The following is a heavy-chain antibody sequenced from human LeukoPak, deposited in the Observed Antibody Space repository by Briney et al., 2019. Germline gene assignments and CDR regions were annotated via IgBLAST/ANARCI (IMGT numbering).Heavy chain of an antibody. J-gene: IGHJ3*02. Sequence: PSETLSLTCTVSGGSISSGSYYWSWIRQPAGKGLEWIGRIYTSGSTNYNPSLKSRVTISVDTSKNQFSLKLSSVTAADTAVYYCARISYGSGSYYNLAFDIWGQGTMVTVSS. CDR1: GGSISSGSYY. CDR3: ARISYGSGSYYNLAFDI. V-gene: IGHV4-61*02. CDR2: IYTSGST. D-gene: IGHD3-10*01.